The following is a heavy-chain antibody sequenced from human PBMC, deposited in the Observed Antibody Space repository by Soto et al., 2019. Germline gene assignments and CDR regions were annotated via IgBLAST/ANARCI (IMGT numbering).Heavy chain of an antibody. Sequence: QVQLVESGGGVVQPGRSLRLSCAASGFTFSSYGMHWVRQAPGKGLEWVAVISYDGSNKYYADSVKGRFTISRDNYKNTLYLQMNSLRAEDTAVYYCAKDHVGGRAAVYYYGMDVWGQGTTVTVSS. V-gene: IGHV3-30*18. CDR3: AKDHVGGRAAVYYYGMDV. CDR2: ISYDGSNK. D-gene: IGHD6-13*01. J-gene: IGHJ6*02. CDR1: GFTFSSYG.